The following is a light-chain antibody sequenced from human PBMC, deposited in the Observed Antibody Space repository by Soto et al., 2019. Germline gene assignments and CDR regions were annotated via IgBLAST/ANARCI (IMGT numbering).Light chain of an antibody. CDR2: DAS. Sequence: EIVLTQSPGTLSLSPGERATLSCRASQSVSSFLAWYQQKPGQAPRLLIYDASNRATGIPTRFSGSGSGTDFTLTISSPEPEYFAVYYCQPRSNWPSFGPGTKVDI. CDR3: QPRSNWPS. V-gene: IGKV3-11*01. CDR1: QSVSSF. J-gene: IGKJ3*01.